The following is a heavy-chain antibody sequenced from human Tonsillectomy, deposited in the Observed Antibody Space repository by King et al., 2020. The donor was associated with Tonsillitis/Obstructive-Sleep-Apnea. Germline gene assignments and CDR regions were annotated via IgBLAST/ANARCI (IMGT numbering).Heavy chain of an antibody. J-gene: IGHJ5*02. Sequence: PLQESGPGLVKPSETLSLTCTVSGGSISSSIYYWGWIRPPPGKGLEWIGSISYSGSTYYNPSLKSRVTISVDTSKNQFSLKLRSVTAADTAVYYCAREAPVNWFDPWGQGTLVTVSS. D-gene: IGHD4-17*01. CDR3: AREAPVNWFDP. V-gene: IGHV4-39*01. CDR2: ISYSGST. CDR1: GGSISSSIYY.